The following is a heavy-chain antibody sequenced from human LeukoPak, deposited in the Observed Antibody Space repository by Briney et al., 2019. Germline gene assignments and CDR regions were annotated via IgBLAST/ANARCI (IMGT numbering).Heavy chain of an antibody. V-gene: IGHV3-23*01. CDR1: GFTFNNYA. Sequence: GGSLRLSCAASGFTFNNYAMNWVRQAPGKGLEWVSAISGSGGSTHYADSVKGRFTISRDSPKNTLYLQMNSLGAEDTAVYHCAKDRSAYCSGTSCYSSFDYWGQGALVTVSS. J-gene: IGHJ4*02. CDR2: ISGSGGST. CDR3: AKDRSAYCSGTSCYSSFDY. D-gene: IGHD2-2*02.